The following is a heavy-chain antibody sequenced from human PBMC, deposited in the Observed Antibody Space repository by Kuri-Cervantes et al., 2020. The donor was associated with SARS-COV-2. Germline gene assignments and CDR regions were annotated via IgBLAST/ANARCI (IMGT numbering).Heavy chain of an antibody. CDR1: GDSVSSYF. Sequence: SETLSLTCTVFGDSVSSYFWSWIRQPAGKGLQWIGRVHSRGNTNYNPSLTSRVSLSVDTSQNQISLKLRSVTAADTAVYYCARGGVLVVYALYYMDVWGKGTTVTVSS. CDR3: ARGGVLVVYALYYMDV. D-gene: IGHD2-8*02. CDR2: VHSRGNT. V-gene: IGHV4-4*07. J-gene: IGHJ6*03.